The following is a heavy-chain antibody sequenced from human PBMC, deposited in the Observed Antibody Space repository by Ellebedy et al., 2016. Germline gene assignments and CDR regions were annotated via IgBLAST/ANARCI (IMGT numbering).Heavy chain of an antibody. V-gene: IGHV3-23*01. CDR3: RQGHYADY. CDR2: ISGNGDKR. Sequence: GGSLRLXXATSGFTFRNFFMSWVRQAPGKGLEWVSTISGNGDKRDFADSVKGRFTISRDNSRNTLHLQMNNLRGEDTAVYYCRQGHYADYWGQGTLVTVSS. J-gene: IGHJ4*02. CDR1: GFTFRNFF.